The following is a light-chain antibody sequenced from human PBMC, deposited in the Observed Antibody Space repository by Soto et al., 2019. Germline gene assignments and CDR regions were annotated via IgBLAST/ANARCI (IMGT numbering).Light chain of an antibody. CDR3: QEYSSPPRT. Sequence: DIQMTQSPSSLSASVGDRVTITCRAGQGISNYLAWYQQKPGEVPKLLIYDASTLQSGVPSRFSGSGSGTDFTLPISSLQPEDVAAYYCQEYSSPPRTFGQGTKVEIK. V-gene: IGKV1-27*01. J-gene: IGKJ1*01. CDR2: DAS. CDR1: QGISNY.